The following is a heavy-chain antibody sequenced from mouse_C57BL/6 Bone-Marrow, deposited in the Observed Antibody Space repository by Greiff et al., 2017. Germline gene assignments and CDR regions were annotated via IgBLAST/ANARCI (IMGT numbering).Heavy chain of an antibody. J-gene: IGHJ4*01. CDR2: IYPGSGST. V-gene: IGHV1-55*01. D-gene: IGHD1-1*01. Sequence: QVQLQQPGAELVKPGASVKMSCKASGYTFTSYWITWVKQRPGQGLEWIGDIYPGSGSTNYNEKFKSKATLTVDTSSSTAYMQLSSLTSEDYAVDYYARKGVVEKAMDDWGQGTSVTVSS. CDR3: ARKGVVEKAMDD. CDR1: GYTFTSYW.